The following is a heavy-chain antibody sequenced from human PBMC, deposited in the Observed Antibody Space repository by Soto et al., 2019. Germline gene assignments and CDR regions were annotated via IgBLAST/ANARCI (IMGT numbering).Heavy chain of an antibody. CDR2: IYYSGST. D-gene: IGHD2-2*01. J-gene: IGHJ6*02. CDR1: GGSISSYY. CDR3: ARERYQLLSYGMDV. Sequence: KPSETLSLTCTVSGGSISSYYWSWIRQPPGKGLEWIGYIYYSGSTNYNPSLKSRVTISVDTSKNQFSLKLSSVTAADTAVYYCARERYQLLSYGMDVWGQGTTVTVSS. V-gene: IGHV4-59*01.